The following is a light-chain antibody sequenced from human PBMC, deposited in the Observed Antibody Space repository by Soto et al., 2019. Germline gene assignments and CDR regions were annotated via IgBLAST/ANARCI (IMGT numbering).Light chain of an antibody. V-gene: IGKV3-20*01. Sequence: ALTQSPGTLSSSPGERATLSCRASQTVSSNYLAWYQQKPGRAPRLLIYGASSRATGIPDRFSGSGSGRDFILTINRLEPEDFALYYCQQYGDLPWTFGQGTKVEI. CDR2: GAS. CDR1: QTVSSNY. J-gene: IGKJ1*01. CDR3: QQYGDLPWT.